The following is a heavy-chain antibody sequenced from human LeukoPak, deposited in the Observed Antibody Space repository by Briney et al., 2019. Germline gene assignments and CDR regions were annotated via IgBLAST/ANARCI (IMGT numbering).Heavy chain of an antibody. J-gene: IGHJ4*02. D-gene: IGHD1-26*01. CDR2: ISYDGSNK. CDR3: AKDRPRIVGAPFDY. CDR1: GFTVSSYG. Sequence: PGGSLRLSCAASGFTVSSYGMHWVRQAPGKGLEWVAVISYDGSNKYYADSVKGRFTISRDNSKNTLYLQMNSLRAEDTAVYYCAKDRPRIVGAPFDYWGQGTLVTVSS. V-gene: IGHV3-30*18.